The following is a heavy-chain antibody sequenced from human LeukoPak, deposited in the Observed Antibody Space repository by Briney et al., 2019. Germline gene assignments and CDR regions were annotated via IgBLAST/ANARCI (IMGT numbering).Heavy chain of an antibody. CDR2: IYTSGST. V-gene: IGHV4-4*07. J-gene: IGHJ5*02. Sequence: SETLSLTCTVSGGSISSYYWSWIRQPAGKGLEWIGRIYTSGSTNYNPSLKSRVTISVDTSKNQFSLKLSSVTAADTAVYYCARMYCSGGSCYGYNWFDPWGQGTLVTVSS. CDR1: GGSISSYY. D-gene: IGHD2-15*01. CDR3: ARMYCSGGSCYGYNWFDP.